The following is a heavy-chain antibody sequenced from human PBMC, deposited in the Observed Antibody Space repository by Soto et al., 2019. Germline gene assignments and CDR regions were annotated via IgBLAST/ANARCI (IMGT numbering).Heavy chain of an antibody. CDR1: GGSVSSGSYY. Sequence: QVQLQESGPGLVKPSETLSLTCTVSGGSVSSGSYYWSWIRQPPGKGLEWIGYIYYSGSTNYNPSLKSRVTISVDTSKNQFSLKLSSVTAADTAVYYCARDFQMATRLGYFDYWGQGTLVTVSS. V-gene: IGHV4-61*01. J-gene: IGHJ4*02. CDR3: ARDFQMATRLGYFDY. D-gene: IGHD5-12*01. CDR2: IYYSGST.